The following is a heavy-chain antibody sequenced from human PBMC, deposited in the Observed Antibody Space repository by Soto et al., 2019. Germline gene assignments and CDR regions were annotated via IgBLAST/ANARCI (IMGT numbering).Heavy chain of an antibody. Sequence: QVQLVESGGGVVQPGRSLRLSCAASGFTFSSYGMHWVRQAPGKGLEWVAVISYDGSNKYYADSVKGRFTISRDNSKNTLYLQMNSLRAEDTAVYYCAKDKGQWLVNYFDYWGQGTLVTVSS. V-gene: IGHV3-30*18. CDR1: GFTFSSYG. CDR2: ISYDGSNK. D-gene: IGHD6-19*01. J-gene: IGHJ4*02. CDR3: AKDKGQWLVNYFDY.